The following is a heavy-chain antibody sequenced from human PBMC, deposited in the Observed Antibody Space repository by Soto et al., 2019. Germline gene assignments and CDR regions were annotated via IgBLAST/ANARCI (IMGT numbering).Heavy chain of an antibody. D-gene: IGHD5-12*01. CDR1: GFTFDDSG. J-gene: IGHJ5*02. CDR2: LNWNGGSQ. CDR3: AREVSDSGYDSYEGVSMAFAP. Sequence: EVQLVESGGGVVRPGGSLRLSCAASGFTFDDSGMSWVRQAPGKGLEWVSGLNWNGGSQGYADSVKGRFTISRDNAKNSLYLQMNSRRAEDTVLYHCAREVSDSGYDSYEGVSMAFAPWGQGTLVTVSS. V-gene: IGHV3-20*01.